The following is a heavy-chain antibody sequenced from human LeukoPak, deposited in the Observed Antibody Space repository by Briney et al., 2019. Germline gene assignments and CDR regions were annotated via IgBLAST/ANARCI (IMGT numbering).Heavy chain of an antibody. Sequence: SSETLSLTCTVSGGSISRYYWSWIRQPPGTGLEWIGDIYTSVSSNYNPSLKSRVTISLDTSKNQFSLKLSSVTAADTAVYYCARRGSIAARSYYYYYMDVWDKGTTVTVSS. CDR3: ARRGSIAARSYYYYYMDV. CDR1: GGSISRYY. J-gene: IGHJ6*03. D-gene: IGHD6-6*01. V-gene: IGHV4-4*09. CDR2: IYTSVSS.